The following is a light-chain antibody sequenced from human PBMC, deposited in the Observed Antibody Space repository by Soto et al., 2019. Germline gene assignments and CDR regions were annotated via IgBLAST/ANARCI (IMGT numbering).Light chain of an antibody. V-gene: IGKV3-11*01. CDR1: QSVSSY. CDR2: DAS. J-gene: IGKJ4*01. Sequence: EIVLTQSPATLSLSPGERAALSCRASQSVSSYLGWYQQKPGQAPRLLIYDASKRATAIPARFSGSGSGTDITLTIISLEPEDFAVYYCQQRSNWPSTFGGGTKVQIK. CDR3: QQRSNWPST.